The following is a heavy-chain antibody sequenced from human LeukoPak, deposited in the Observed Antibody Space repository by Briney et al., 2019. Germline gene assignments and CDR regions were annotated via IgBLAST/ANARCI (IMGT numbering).Heavy chain of an antibody. CDR3: ARKYSSLYNWFDP. CDR1: GYSFTTHW. V-gene: IGHV5-51*01. CDR2: IYPGDSDT. Sequence: GESLKISCKGSGYSFTTHWIGWVRQMPGKGLEWMGIIYPGDSDTRYSPSFQGQVTISADKSITTAYLQWGSLKASDTAIYYCARKYSSLYNWFDPWGQGTLVTVSS. D-gene: IGHD6-6*01. J-gene: IGHJ5*02.